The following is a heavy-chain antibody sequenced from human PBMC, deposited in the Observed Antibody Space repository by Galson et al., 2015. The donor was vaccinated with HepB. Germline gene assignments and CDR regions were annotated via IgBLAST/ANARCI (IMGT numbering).Heavy chain of an antibody. D-gene: IGHD1-26*01. CDR2: TYYRSKWFK. Sequence: CAISGDSVSSNRVAWNWIRQSPLRGLEWLGRTYYRSKWFKEYAVSVKTRITINPDISKNRFSLQLNSVTPEDTGVYYCARDREVGSYYAAFDIWGQGTIITVSS. CDR3: ARDREVGSYYAAFDI. J-gene: IGHJ3*02. V-gene: IGHV6-1*01. CDR1: GDSVSSNRVA.